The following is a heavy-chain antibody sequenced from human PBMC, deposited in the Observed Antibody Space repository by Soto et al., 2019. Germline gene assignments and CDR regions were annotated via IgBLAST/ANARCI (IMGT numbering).Heavy chain of an antibody. V-gene: IGHV4-31*03. CDR1: GGSITSANYY. CDR2: IYSSGTT. J-gene: IGHJ5*02. D-gene: IGHD3-16*02. Sequence: QVQLQESGPGLVKPSQTLSLSCSISGGSITSANYYWTWIRLFPGKGLEWIGYIYSSGTTHYNPSLKSRATISLDTTINQFSLEVKSATAADTAVYYCARMGLHLGELSRNWFDPWGQGSLVTVSS. CDR3: ARMGLHLGELSRNWFDP.